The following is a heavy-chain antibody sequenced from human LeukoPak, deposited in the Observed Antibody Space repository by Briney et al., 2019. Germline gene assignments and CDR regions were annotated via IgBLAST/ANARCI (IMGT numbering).Heavy chain of an antibody. D-gene: IGHD1-14*01. V-gene: IGHV3-53*01. Sequence: PGGALRVSCAASGFTVITNDMTWVRQAPGKGLEWVSVLYSDGNTKYADSVQGRLTISRDNSQNTLYLEMNSLSPDDTAVYYCARGVEPLAANTLAYWGQGTLVTVSS. CDR1: GFTVITND. CDR2: LYSDGNT. J-gene: IGHJ4*02. CDR3: ARGVEPLAANTLAY.